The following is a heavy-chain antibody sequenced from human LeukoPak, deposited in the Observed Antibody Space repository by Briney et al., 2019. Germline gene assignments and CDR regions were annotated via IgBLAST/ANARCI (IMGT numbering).Heavy chain of an antibody. CDR2: IYYSGSS. V-gene: IGHV4-39*01. CDR3: ARFTRSDAFDI. CDR1: GGSISSSSSY. Sequence: PSETLSLTCSVSGGSISSSSSYWGWIRQPPGKGLEWIGSIYYSGSSFDNPALKSRVTISVDTSKNQFSLKLSSVTAADTAVYYCARFTRSDAFDIWGQGTMVTVSS. J-gene: IGHJ3*02.